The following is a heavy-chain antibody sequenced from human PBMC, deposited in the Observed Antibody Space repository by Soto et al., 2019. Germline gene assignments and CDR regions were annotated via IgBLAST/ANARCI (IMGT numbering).Heavy chain of an antibody. D-gene: IGHD3-9*01. J-gene: IGHJ4*02. CDR1: GGSFSGYY. V-gene: IGHV4-34*01. CDR3: ASSVVTPNVLTGNGFDS. CDR2: INHSGST. Sequence: SETLSLTCAVYGGSFSGYYWSWIRQPPGKGLEWIGEINHSGSTNYNPSLKSRVTISVDTSNSQFSLKLSSVTAADTAVYYCASSVVTPNVLTGNGFDSWGQGVLVTVSS.